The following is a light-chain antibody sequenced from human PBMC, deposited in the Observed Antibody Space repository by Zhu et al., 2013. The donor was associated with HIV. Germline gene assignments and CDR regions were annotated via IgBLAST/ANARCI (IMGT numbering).Light chain of an antibody. J-gene: IGKJ2*01. CDR1: HDIRDD. CDR3: QHFKTYPFT. CDR2: SAS. V-gene: IGKV1-6*01. Sequence: AIQMTQSPSSLSASVGDTVTITCRASHDIRDDLDWYQQRPGRAPDLLIYSASTLPTGVPSRFGGSRSGTDFTLTISDLQPEDFGDYYCQHFKTYPFTFGQGTKLEI.